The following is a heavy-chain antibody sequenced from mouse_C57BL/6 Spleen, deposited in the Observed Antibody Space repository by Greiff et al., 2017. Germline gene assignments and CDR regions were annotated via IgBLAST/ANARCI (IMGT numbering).Heavy chain of an antibody. CDR1: GFTFSSYA. J-gene: IGHJ4*01. Sequence: EVQVVESGGGLVKPGGSLKLSCAASGFTFSSYAMSWVRQTPEKRLEWVATISDGGSYTYYPDNVKGRFTISRDNAKNNLYLQMSHLKSEDTAMYYCARERDGNDAMDYWGQGTSVTVSS. D-gene: IGHD2-1*01. CDR3: ARERDGNDAMDY. V-gene: IGHV5-4*01. CDR2: ISDGGSYT.